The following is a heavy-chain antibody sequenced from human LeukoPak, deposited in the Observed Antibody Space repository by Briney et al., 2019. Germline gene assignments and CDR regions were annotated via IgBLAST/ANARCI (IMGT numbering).Heavy chain of an antibody. CDR3: AREGEDSSSLDY. CDR1: GYTFTGYY. V-gene: IGHV1-2*02. Sequence: GAAVNVSCKASGYTFTGYYMHWVRQAPGQGLVWMGGINTNSGGTNYAQKFQGRVTMPRDTSINTAYMELNRLRSDDTAVYYCAREGEDSSSLDYWGQGTLVTVSS. CDR2: INTNSGGT. D-gene: IGHD6-13*01. J-gene: IGHJ4*02.